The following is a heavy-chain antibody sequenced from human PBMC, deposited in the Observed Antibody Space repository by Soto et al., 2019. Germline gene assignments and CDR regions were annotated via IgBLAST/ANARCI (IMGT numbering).Heavy chain of an antibody. CDR1: GYTFTSYG. CDR3: ARLIRQWPVEPPFDY. CDR2: ISAYNGNT. D-gene: IGHD6-19*01. V-gene: IGHV1-18*01. Sequence: ASVKVSCKASGYTFTSYGISWVRQAPGQGLEWMGWISAYNGNTNYAQKLQGRVTMPTDTSTSTAYMELRSLRSDDTAMYYCARLIRQWPVEPPFDYWGQGTLVTVSS. J-gene: IGHJ4*02.